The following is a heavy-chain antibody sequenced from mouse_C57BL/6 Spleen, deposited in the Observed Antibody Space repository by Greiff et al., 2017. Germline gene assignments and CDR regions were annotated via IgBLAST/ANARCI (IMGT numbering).Heavy chain of an antibody. CDR3: AHYYGSSYEYYFDY. CDR2: IHPNSGSI. Sequence: QVQLQQPGAELVKPGASVKLSCKASGYTFTSYWMHWVKQRPGQGLEWIGMIHPNSGSINYNEKFKSKATRTVDKSSSTAYMQLSSLTSEDSAVYYGAHYYGSSYEYYFDYWGKGTTLTVSS. D-gene: IGHD1-1*01. V-gene: IGHV1-64*01. CDR1: GYTFTSYW. J-gene: IGHJ2*01.